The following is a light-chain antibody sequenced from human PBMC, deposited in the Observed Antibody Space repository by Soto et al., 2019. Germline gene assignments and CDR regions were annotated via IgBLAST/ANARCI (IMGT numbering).Light chain of an antibody. Sequence: LTQPHSVSESPGKAVTISCTRSSGSIASNYVQWYQQRPGSAPINVIYEDNQRPSGVPDRFSGSIDSSSNSASLTISALKTEDEADYYCQSYDSSNVIFGGGTQLTVL. CDR1: SGSIASNY. J-gene: IGLJ2*01. V-gene: IGLV6-57*04. CDR3: QSYDSSNVI. CDR2: EDN.